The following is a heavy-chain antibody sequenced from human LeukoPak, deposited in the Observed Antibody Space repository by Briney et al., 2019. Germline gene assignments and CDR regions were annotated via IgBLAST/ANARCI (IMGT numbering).Heavy chain of an antibody. CDR1: GGSISSYY. Sequence: SETLSLTCTVSGGSISSYYWSWLRQPPGKGLEWIGYIYYSGSTNYNPSLKSRVTISVDTSKNQFSLKLSSVTAADTAVYYCARWSGGYCSSTSCRYFDYWGQGTLVTVSS. CDR3: ARWSGGYCSSTSCRYFDY. D-gene: IGHD2-2*01. V-gene: IGHV4-59*01. CDR2: IYYSGST. J-gene: IGHJ4*02.